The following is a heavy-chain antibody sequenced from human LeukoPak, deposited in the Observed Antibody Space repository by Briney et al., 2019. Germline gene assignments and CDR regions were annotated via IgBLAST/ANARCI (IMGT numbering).Heavy chain of an antibody. V-gene: IGHV1-46*01. D-gene: IGHD5-24*01. CDR1: GYTFTSYH. CDR3: ATDHSMANTAWWFDP. Sequence: GASVKVSCKASGYTFTSYHMHWVRQAPGQGLEWMGIINPSGGTTNYAQKFQGRITMSRDTSTSTVYMELSSLRSEDTAFYYCATDHSMANTAWWFDPWGQGTLVTVSS. J-gene: IGHJ5*02. CDR2: INPSGGTT.